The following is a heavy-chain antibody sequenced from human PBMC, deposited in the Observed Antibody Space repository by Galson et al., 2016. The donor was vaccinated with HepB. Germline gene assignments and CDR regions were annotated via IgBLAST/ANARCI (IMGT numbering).Heavy chain of an antibody. J-gene: IGHJ6*02. D-gene: IGHD2-2*01. Sequence: SCKASGGTFGSYAIIWLRQAPGQGLEWMGGIIPIFGRTNYAQKFQGRVTVTADESTSTAYMELRSLRSEDTAIYYCARENNQLVAAAINYYGLHIWGQGTTVTVSS. CDR3: ARENNQLVAAAINYYGLHI. V-gene: IGHV1-69*01. CDR1: GGTFGSYA. CDR2: IIPIFGRT.